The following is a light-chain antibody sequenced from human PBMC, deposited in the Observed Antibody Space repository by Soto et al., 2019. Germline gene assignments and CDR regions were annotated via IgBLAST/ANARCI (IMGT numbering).Light chain of an antibody. V-gene: IGLV1-47*01. CDR1: SSNIGSNY. CDR2: RNN. CDR3: AAWDDSLSGVV. J-gene: IGLJ2*01. Sequence: VLTQPPSASGTPGQRVTISCSGSSSNIGSNYVYWYQQLPGTVPQLLIYRNNERPSGVPDRFSGSKSGTSASLAISGLRSEDEADYYCAAWDDSLSGVVFGGGTKVTVL.